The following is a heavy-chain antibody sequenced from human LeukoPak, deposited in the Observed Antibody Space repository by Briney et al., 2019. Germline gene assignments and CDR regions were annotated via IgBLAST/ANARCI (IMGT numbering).Heavy chain of an antibody. CDR3: ARRCSSTSCYGERYNWFDP. D-gene: IGHD2-2*01. Sequence: ASVKVSCKASGGTFSSYAISWVRQAPGQGLEWMGGIIPIFGTASYAQKFQGRVAITADESTSTAYMEPSSLRSEDTAVYYCARRCSSTSCYGERYNWFDPWGQGTLVTVSS. J-gene: IGHJ5*02. CDR2: IIPIFGTA. CDR1: GGTFSSYA. V-gene: IGHV1-69*13.